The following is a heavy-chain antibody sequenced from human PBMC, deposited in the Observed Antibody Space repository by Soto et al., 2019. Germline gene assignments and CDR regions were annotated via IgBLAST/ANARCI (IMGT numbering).Heavy chain of an antibody. CDR2: IYYSGST. D-gene: IGHD3-10*01. CDR1: GVSVSSGSYY. CDR3: ARGPRRVAGWFDP. J-gene: IGHJ5*02. V-gene: IGHV4-61*01. Sequence: SETLSLTCTVSGVSVSSGSYYWSWIRQPPGKGLEWIGYIYYSGSTNYNPSLKSRVTISVDTSKNQFSLKLSSVTAADTAVYYCARGPRRVAGWFDPWGQGTLVTVSS.